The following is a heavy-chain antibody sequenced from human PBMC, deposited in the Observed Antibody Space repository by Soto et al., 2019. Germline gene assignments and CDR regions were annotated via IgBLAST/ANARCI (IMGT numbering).Heavy chain of an antibody. CDR3: ARDSRSSAYYPSDY. V-gene: IGHV1-18*01. Sequence: ASVKVSCKASGYTFTSYGISWVRQAPGQGLEWMGWISAYNGNTNYAQMLQGRVTMTTDTSTSTAYMELRSLRSDDTAVYYCARDSRSSAYYPSDYWGQGTLVTVSS. CDR2: ISAYNGNT. CDR1: GYTFTSYG. D-gene: IGHD3-22*01. J-gene: IGHJ4*02.